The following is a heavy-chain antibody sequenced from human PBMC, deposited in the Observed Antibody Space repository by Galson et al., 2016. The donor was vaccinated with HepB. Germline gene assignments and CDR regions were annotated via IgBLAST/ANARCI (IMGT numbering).Heavy chain of an antibody. J-gene: IGHJ5*02. CDR2: IYYSGTT. V-gene: IGHV4-39*01. Sequence: ETLSLTCTVSGVSISDTTYYWGWIRQPPGKGLEWIGSIYYSGTTYYNPSLQSRVIIPLDTSKNQFYLSLSSVTAADTAVYFCARHDCDVSICSARSTNWFDPWGQGTLVTVSS. CDR1: GVSISDTTYY. D-gene: IGHD2-21*01. CDR3: ARHDCDVSICSARSTNWFDP.